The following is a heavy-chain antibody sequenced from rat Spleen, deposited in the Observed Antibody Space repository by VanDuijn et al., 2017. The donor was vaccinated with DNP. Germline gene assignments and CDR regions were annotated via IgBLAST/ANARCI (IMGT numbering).Heavy chain of an antibody. CDR1: GFSFSYYY. Sequence: EVQLVESGGGLVQPGRSLKLSCAASGFSFSYYYMAWVRQAPTKGLEWVAYIGYDGGYINYGDSVKGRFVISRDIAKSTLYLQMDSLRSEETATYYCSRHGGGSPFDYWGQGVLVTVSS. D-gene: IGHD1-11*01. V-gene: IGHV5S11*01. J-gene: IGHJ2*01. CDR2: IGYDGGYI. CDR3: SRHGGGSPFDY.